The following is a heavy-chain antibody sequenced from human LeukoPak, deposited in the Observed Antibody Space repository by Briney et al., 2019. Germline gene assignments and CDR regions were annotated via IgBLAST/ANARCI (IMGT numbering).Heavy chain of an antibody. J-gene: IGHJ6*04. D-gene: IGHD6-19*01. Sequence: PGGSLRLSCAASGFTFSSYSMNWVRQAPGKGLEWVSSISSSSSYIYYADSVKGRFTISRDNAKNSLYLQMNSLRAEDTAVYYCASTGSSGWYGGSDVWGKGTTVTVSS. V-gene: IGHV3-21*04. CDR3: ASTGSSGWYGGSDV. CDR1: GFTFSSYS. CDR2: ISSSSSYI.